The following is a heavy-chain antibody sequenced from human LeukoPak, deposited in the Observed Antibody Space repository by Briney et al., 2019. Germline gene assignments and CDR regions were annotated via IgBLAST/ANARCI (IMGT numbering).Heavy chain of an antibody. V-gene: IGHV3-30*18. J-gene: IGHJ4*02. D-gene: IGHD3-16*01. CDR2: ISYDGSNK. CDR1: GFTFSSYG. CDR3: AKDTPLCYFDY. Sequence: GGSLRLSCAASGFTFSSYGMHWVRQAPGKGLEWVAVISYDGSNKYYADSVKGRFTISRDNSKNTLFLQMNSLRADDTSVYYCAKDTPLCYFDYWGQGTLVTVSS.